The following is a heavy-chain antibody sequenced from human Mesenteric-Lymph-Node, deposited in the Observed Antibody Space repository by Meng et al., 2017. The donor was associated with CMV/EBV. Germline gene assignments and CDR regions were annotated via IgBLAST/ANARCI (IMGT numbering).Heavy chain of an antibody. Sequence: QLQGSGPGLVKPSEPLSLSCIGSCASISNRTSYWTWIRQHPGKGLEWIGRVHHSGTTYYNPSLKGRLTISVDTSANLFSLRLATVTAADTATYYCARRGNYDSDYSEYWGQGTLVTVSS. CDR3: ARRGNYDSDYSEY. J-gene: IGHJ4*02. V-gene: IGHV4-39*02. D-gene: IGHD3-22*01. CDR2: VHHSGTT. CDR1: CASISNRTSY.